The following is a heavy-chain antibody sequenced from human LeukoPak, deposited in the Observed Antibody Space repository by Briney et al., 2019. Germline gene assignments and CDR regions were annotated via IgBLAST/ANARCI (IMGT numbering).Heavy chain of an antibody. CDR3: ARDLSGTYSFDY. J-gene: IGHJ4*02. CDR1: GFTFSSYT. V-gene: IGHV3-64*01. D-gene: IGHD1-26*01. CDR2: VASKGERT. Sequence: PGGSLRLSCAASGFTFSSYTMHWVRQAPGKGLEYVSSVASKGERTYYANSVKGRFTISRDNSKNTLYLQMGSLRAEDMAVYYCARDLSGTYSFDYRGQGTLVTVSS.